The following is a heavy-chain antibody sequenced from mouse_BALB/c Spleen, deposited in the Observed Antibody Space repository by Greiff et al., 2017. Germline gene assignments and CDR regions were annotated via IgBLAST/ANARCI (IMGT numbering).Heavy chain of an antibody. CDR3: ARIHYYGYYAMDY. Sequence: VKLQESGPGLVAPSQSLSITCTVSGFSLTGYGVNWVRQPPGKGLEWLGMIWGDGSTDYNSALKSRLSISKDNSKSQVFLKMNSLQTDDTARYYCARIHYYGYYAMDYWGQGTSVTVSS. D-gene: IGHD1-2*01. CDR1: GFSLTGYG. CDR2: IWGDGST. J-gene: IGHJ4*01. V-gene: IGHV2-6-7*01.